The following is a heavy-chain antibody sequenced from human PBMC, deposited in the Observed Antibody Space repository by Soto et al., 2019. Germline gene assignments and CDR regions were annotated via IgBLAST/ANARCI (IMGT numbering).Heavy chain of an antibody. D-gene: IGHD3-22*01. Sequence: EVQLVESGGGLVKPGGSLRLSCAASGFTFSNAWMSWVRQAPGKGLEWVGRIKSKTDGGTTDYAAPVKGRFTISRDDSKNTLYLQMNSLNTEDTAVYYCTTTMIVGAFDIWGQGTMVTVSS. CDR2: IKSKTDGGTT. V-gene: IGHV3-15*01. CDR1: GFTFSNAW. CDR3: TTTMIVGAFDI. J-gene: IGHJ3*02.